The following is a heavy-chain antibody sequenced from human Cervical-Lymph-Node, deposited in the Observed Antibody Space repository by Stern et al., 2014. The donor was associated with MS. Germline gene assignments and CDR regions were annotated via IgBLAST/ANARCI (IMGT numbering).Heavy chain of an antibody. V-gene: IGHV4-30-2*01. Sequence: QLQLQESGSGLVRPSQTLSLTCTVSGGSVSSGGYTWSWLRQPPGKGLEWIGYIYEDESSYYNPSLKRRVTISIDRSKNQFSLRLSSMTAADTALYYCARVVRFLEWVPFDPWGQGILVTVSS. CDR3: ARVVRFLEWVPFDP. CDR1: GGSVSSGGYT. CDR2: IYEDESS. J-gene: IGHJ5*02. D-gene: IGHD3-3*01.